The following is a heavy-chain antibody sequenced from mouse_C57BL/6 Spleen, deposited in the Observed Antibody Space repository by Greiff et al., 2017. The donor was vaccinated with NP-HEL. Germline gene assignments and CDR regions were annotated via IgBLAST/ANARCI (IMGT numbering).Heavy chain of an antibody. CDR3: ARDHYYGSSYWYFDV. CDR1: GFTFSDYY. V-gene: IGHV5-16*01. Sequence: DVMLVESEGGLVQPGSSMKLSCTASGFTFSDYYMAWVRQVPEKGLEWVANINYDGSSTYYLDSLKSRFIISRDNAKNILYLQMSSLKSEDTATYYWARDHYYGSSYWYFDVWAQGPRSPSPQ. CDR2: INYDGSST. D-gene: IGHD1-1*01. J-gene: IGHJ1*03.